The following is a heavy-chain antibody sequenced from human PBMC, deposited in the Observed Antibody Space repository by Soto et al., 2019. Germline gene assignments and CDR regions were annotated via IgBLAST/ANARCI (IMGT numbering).Heavy chain of an antibody. CDR3: AQQRYCTSGGCYGLPWNFDL. Sequence: QLQVQESGPGLVKSSETLSLTCTVSGGSISSTDCYWAWIRQSPGKGPEWIGNIYYSGSDYYNPSLKNRVTVSVDTSKNQFSMKLSSVTAADTAVYYCAQQRYCTSGGCYGLPWNFDLWGRGTLVTV. J-gene: IGHJ2*01. D-gene: IGHD2-15*01. CDR2: IYYSGSD. V-gene: IGHV4-39*01. CDR1: GGSISSTDCY.